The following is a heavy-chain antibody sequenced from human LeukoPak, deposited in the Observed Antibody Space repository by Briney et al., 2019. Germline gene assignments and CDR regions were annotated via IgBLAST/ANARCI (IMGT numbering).Heavy chain of an antibody. J-gene: IGHJ4*02. Sequence: SQTLSLTCTVSGGSVSSGDYYWSWIRQPPGKGLEWIGYIYYSGSTYYNPSLKSRVTIPVDTSKNQFSLKLSSVTAADTAVYYCARWFGSFRGYSYGYYVDYWGQGTLVTVSS. D-gene: IGHD5-18*01. V-gene: IGHV4-30-4*01. CDR2: IYYSGST. CDR3: ARWFGSFRGYSYGYYVDY. CDR1: GGSVSSGDYY.